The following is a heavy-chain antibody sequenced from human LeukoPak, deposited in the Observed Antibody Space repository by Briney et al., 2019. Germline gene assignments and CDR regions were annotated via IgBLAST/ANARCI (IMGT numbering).Heavy chain of an antibody. Sequence: SETLSLTCTVSGDSITSSSYYWGWIRQPPGKGLDWIGSIYYSGSTYYNPSLKSRVTMSVDTSKNQFSLKLSSVTAADTAVYYCARVLSIAARPFDYWGQGALVTVSS. V-gene: IGHV4-39*07. D-gene: IGHD6-6*01. CDR3: ARVLSIAARPFDY. J-gene: IGHJ4*02. CDR2: IYYSGST. CDR1: GDSITSSSYY.